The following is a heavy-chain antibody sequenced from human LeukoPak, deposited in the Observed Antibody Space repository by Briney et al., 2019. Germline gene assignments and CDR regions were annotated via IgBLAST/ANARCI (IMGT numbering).Heavy chain of an antibody. V-gene: IGHV3-23*01. Sequence: GGSLRLSCAASGFTFSSYAMTWVRQATGKGLEWVSTVSGSGGSTYYADSVKGRFTISRDNSKNTLYLQMNSLKTEDTAVYYCTRDGRDGYNPYWGQGTLVTVSS. CDR1: GFTFSSYA. D-gene: IGHD5-24*01. CDR3: TRDGRDGYNPY. J-gene: IGHJ4*02. CDR2: VSGSGGST.